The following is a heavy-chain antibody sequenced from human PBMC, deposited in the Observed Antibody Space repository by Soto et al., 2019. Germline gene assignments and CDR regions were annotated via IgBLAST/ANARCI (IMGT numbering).Heavy chain of an antibody. CDR2: IYYSGST. CDR1: GGSISSYY. V-gene: IGHV4-59*12. D-gene: IGHD4-4*01. Sequence: SETLSLTCTVAGGSISSYYWSWIRQPPGKGLEWIGYIYYSGSTNYNPSLKSRVTISVDTSKNQFSLKLSSVTAADTAVYYCARGLGTTTDNWFDPWGQGTLVTVSS. J-gene: IGHJ5*02. CDR3: ARGLGTTTDNWFDP.